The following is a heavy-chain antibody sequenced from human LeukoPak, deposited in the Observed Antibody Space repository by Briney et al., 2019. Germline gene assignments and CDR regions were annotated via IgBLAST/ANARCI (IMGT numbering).Heavy chain of an antibody. Sequence: GGSLRLSCAASGFTFSSYAMHWVRQAPGKGLEWVAAISYDGSNKKYADSVKGRFTISRDNSKNMLYLQMNSLRAEDTAVYYCAKLPVPYYFDYWGQGTLVTVSS. CDR2: ISYDGSNK. D-gene: IGHD6-6*01. V-gene: IGHV3-30*18. CDR1: GFTFSSYA. J-gene: IGHJ4*02. CDR3: AKLPVPYYFDY.